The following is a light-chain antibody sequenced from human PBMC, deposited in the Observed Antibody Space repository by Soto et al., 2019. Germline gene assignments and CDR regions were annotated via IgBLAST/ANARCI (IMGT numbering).Light chain of an antibody. CDR2: DVS. Sequence: HSALTQPASVSGSPGQSITISCTGTSSDVGGYNYVSWYQQHPGKAPKLMIYDVSNRPSGVSNRFSGSKSGNTASLTISGLQAEDEADYYCSSYTSSSIYVFGTGTKVTVL. CDR3: SSYTSSSIYV. J-gene: IGLJ1*01. V-gene: IGLV2-14*01. CDR1: SSDVGGYNY.